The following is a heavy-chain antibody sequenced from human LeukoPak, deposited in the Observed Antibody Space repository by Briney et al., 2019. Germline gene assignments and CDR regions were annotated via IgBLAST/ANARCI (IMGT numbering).Heavy chain of an antibody. D-gene: IGHD1-26*01. CDR3: ARDRFSGSYWHDY. CDR2: IYSGGST. Sequence: GGSLRLSCAAFGFTVSSNYMSWVRQAPGKGLEWVSVIYSGGSTYYADSMKGRFTISRDNSKNTLYLQMNSLRAEDTAVYYCARDRFSGSYWHDYWGQGTLVTVSS. CDR1: GFTVSSNY. V-gene: IGHV3-66*01. J-gene: IGHJ4*02.